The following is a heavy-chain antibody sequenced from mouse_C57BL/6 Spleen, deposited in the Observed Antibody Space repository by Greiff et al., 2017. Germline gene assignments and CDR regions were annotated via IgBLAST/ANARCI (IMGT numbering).Heavy chain of an antibody. V-gene: IGHV1-64*01. CDR2: IHPNSGST. CDR1: GYTFTSYW. J-gene: IGHJ4*01. CDR3: AREGNYGTVYAMDY. D-gene: IGHD1-1*01. Sequence: VKLQQPGAELVKPGASVKLSCKASGYTFTSYWMHWVKQRPGQGLEWIGMIHPNSGSTNYNEKFKSKATLTVDKSSSTAYMQLSSLTSEDSAVYYCAREGNYGTVYAMDYWGQGTSVTVSS.